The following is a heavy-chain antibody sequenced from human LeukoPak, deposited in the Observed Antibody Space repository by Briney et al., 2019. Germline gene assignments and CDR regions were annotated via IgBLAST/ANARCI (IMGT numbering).Heavy chain of an antibody. CDR1: GGSISSHYY. CDR3: ARQYGSGSSYTPVVDL. CDR2: IYYSGST. V-gene: IGHV4-39*01. D-gene: IGHD3-10*01. J-gene: IGHJ4*02. Sequence: SETLSLTCTVSGGSISSHYYWIWIRQPPGKGLEWIGSIYYSGSTYYNPTLKSRVTISVDTSKNQFSLKLNSLTAAETAVYYCARQYGSGSSYTPVVDLWGQGTLVTVSS.